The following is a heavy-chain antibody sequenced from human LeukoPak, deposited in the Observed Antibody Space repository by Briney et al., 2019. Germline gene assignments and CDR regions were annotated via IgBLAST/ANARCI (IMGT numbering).Heavy chain of an antibody. Sequence: PSETLSLTCTVSGGSIGSYYWSWVRQPAXXXXXXXXXXXXSGSTNYNPSLKSRVTMSVDTSKNQFSLKLSSVTAADTAVYYCARDFRCSGGSCYSDAFDIWGQGTMVTVSS. D-gene: IGHD2-15*01. V-gene: IGHV4-4*07. CDR1: GGSIGSYY. CDR3: ARDFRCSGGSCYSDAFDI. CDR2: XXXSGST. J-gene: IGHJ3*02.